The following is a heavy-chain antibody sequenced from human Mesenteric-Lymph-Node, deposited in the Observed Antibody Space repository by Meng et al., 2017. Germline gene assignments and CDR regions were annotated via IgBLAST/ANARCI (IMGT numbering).Heavy chain of an antibody. CDR3: ARAPEWELFSTVFDI. V-gene: IGHV4-4*02. D-gene: IGHD1-26*01. CDR2: IYHSGST. J-gene: IGHJ3*02. Sequence: SETLSLTCAVSGGSIRSNNWWTWVRQPPGKGLEWIGEIYHSGSTNFMPSLKSRVTISVDKSKNQFFLKLTSVTAADTAVYFCARAPEWELFSTVFDIWGRGTPVTVSS. CDR1: GGSIRSNNW.